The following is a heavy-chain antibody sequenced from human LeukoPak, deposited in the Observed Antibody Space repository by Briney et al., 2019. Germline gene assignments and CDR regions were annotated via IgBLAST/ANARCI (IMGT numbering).Heavy chain of an antibody. D-gene: IGHD1-1*01. CDR2: VSGRGSST. CDR1: GFTFNNYV. CDR3: AKYTTPYYFDY. Sequence: TGGSLRLSCEGSGFTFNNYVMNWVRQAPGKGLEWVSGVSGRGSSTYYADSVKGRFTISRDNSQNTAYLQMKSLRAEDTAIYFCAKYTTPYYFDYWGQGILVTVSS. V-gene: IGHV3-23*01. J-gene: IGHJ4*02.